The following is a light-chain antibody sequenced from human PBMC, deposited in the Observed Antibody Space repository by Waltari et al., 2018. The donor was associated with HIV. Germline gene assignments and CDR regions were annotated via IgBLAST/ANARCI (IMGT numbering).Light chain of an antibody. V-gene: IGKV4-1*01. Sequence: DIVMTQSPDSLAVSLGEMATFNCKSSQSVLYSSNNKKSLAWYQQKPGQPPKLLIYWASTRESGVPDRFSGSGSGTDFTLTIGSLQAEDVAVDYCKQYYSPAFTFGQGTKLEIK. CDR1: QSVLYSSNNKKS. CDR2: WAS. J-gene: IGKJ2*01. CDR3: KQYYSPAFT.